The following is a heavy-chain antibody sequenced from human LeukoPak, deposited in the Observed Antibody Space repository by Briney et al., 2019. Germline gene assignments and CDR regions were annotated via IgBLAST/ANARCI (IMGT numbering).Heavy chain of an antibody. CDR1: GFTFGDHA. J-gene: IGHJ4*02. Sequence: GGSLRLSCTASGFTFGDHAMSWVRQAPGKGLEWVGFIRPRSYGGTTEYAASVKGRFTISRDDSKSIAYLQMNSLKTEDTALYYCSRSPYGFVYYFDYWGQGTLLT. CDR2: IRPRSYGGTT. D-gene: IGHD4-17*01. CDR3: SRSPYGFVYYFDY. V-gene: IGHV3-49*04.